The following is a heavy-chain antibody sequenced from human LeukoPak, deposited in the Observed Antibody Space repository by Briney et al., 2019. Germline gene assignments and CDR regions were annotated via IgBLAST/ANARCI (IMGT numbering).Heavy chain of an antibody. CDR1: GFTFRSYA. J-gene: IGHJ5*02. CDR3: AKDTDSSGYLLRS. Sequence: GGSLRLSCGASGFTFRSYAMHWVRQAPGKGLEWLAVISYDATSTYYVDSVRGRFTISRDNSKNTLYLQMNSLRVEDTAVYYCAKDTDSSGYLLRSWGQGILVTVSS. V-gene: IGHV3-30*04. D-gene: IGHD3-22*01. CDR2: ISYDATST.